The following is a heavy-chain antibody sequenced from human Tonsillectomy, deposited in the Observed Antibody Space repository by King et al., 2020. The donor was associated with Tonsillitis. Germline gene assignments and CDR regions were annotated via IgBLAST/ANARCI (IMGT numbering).Heavy chain of an antibody. D-gene: IGHD6-19*01. V-gene: IGHV3-21*01. CDR3: ARDEGGGWYHYYYGMDV. CDR1: GFTFSSYS. CDR2: ISSSSSYI. Sequence: VQLVESGGGLVKPGGSLRLSCAASGFTFSSYSMNWVRQAPGKGLEWVSSISSSSSYINYADSVKGRFTISRDNAKNSLYLQMNSLRAEDTAVYYCARDEGGGWYHYYYGMDVWGQGTTVTVSS. J-gene: IGHJ6*02.